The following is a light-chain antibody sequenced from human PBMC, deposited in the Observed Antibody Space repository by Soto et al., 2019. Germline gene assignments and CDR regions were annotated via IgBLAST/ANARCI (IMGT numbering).Light chain of an antibody. CDR2: DTY. V-gene: IGLV7-46*01. CDR1: TGAVTSAHY. CDR3: LLSYSGARV. J-gene: IGLJ3*02. Sequence: QAVVTQEPSLTVSPGGTVTLTCGSSTGAVTSAHYPYWFQQRPGQAPRTLIYDTYNMHSWTPARFSGSLLGGKAALTLSGAQPEDEAEYYCLLSYSGARVFGGGTKLTVL.